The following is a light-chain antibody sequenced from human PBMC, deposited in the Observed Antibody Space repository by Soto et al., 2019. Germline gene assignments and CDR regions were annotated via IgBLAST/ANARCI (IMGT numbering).Light chain of an antibody. CDR3: MQALQTPWT. CDR2: LGS. V-gene: IGKV2-28*01. Sequence: DILMSRAPLSLPETPGALPSIPCGSSSSLLHSKGNNYLDWYVQKPGQSPQLLIYLGSNRASGVPDRFSGSGSGTDFTLKISRVEAEDVGVYYCMQALQTPWTFGQGTKVDIK. CDR1: SSLLHSKGNNY. J-gene: IGKJ1*01.